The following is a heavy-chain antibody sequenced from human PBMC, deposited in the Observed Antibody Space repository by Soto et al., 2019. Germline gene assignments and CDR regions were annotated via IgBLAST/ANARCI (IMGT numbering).Heavy chain of an antibody. V-gene: IGHV4-59*01. CDR2: IYYSGST. Sequence: SETLSLTCSVSGGSTSSYYWSWIRQPPGKGLEWIGYIYYSGSTDYSPSLKSRVTMSIDTSQNQVSLKLTSVTTADTAVYYYGSGSWSNGWFDPWGQGTLVTVSS. J-gene: IGHJ5*02. CDR1: GGSTSSYY. D-gene: IGHD3-10*01. CDR3: GSGSWSNGWFDP.